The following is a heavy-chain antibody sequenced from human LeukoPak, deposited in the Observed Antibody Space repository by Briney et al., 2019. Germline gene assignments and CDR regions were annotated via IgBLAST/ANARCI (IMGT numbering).Heavy chain of an antibody. Sequence: PGGSLRLSCAASGFIFSSFGMHWVRQAPGKGLEWVAVISYDESNKYYADSVKGRFTISRDNPKNTLYLQMNSQRPDDTAVYYCARDLWGSYRYPFDYWGQGTLVTVSS. V-gene: IGHV3-30*03. D-gene: IGHD3-16*02. CDR1: GFIFSSFG. CDR3: ARDLWGSYRYPFDY. J-gene: IGHJ4*02. CDR2: ISYDESNK.